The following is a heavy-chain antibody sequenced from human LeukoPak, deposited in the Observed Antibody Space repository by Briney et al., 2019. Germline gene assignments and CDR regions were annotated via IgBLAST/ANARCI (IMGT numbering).Heavy chain of an antibody. V-gene: IGHV3-66*02. D-gene: IGHD3-10*01. J-gene: IGHJ4*02. CDR3: VRTGSGNHFEY. CDR1: GFTVSSNH. CDR2: IYSGGIT. Sequence: GGSLRLSCAASGFTVSSNHMSWVRQAPGKGLEWASVIYSGGITYDGDSVKGRFTISRDNSKNTLYLQMNSLRAEDTAVYHCVRTGSGNHFEYWGQGTLVTVS.